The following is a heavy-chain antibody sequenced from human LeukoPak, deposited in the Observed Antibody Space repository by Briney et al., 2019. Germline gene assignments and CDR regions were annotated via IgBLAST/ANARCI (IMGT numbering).Heavy chain of an antibody. J-gene: IGHJ6*03. D-gene: IGHD3-3*01. CDR3: ARGGYITIFGVVIISYMDV. CDR1: GGTFSSYA. Sequence: SVKLSCKASGGTFSSYAISWVRQAPGQGLEWMGGIIPIFGTANYAQKFQGRVTITTDESTSSAYMELGSLRSEDTAVYYCARGGYITIFGVVIISYMDVWGKGTTVTVSS. V-gene: IGHV1-69*05. CDR2: IIPIFGTA.